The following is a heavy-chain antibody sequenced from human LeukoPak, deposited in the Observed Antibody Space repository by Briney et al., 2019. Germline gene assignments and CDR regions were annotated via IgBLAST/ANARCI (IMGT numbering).Heavy chain of an antibody. V-gene: IGHV4-4*07. CDR3: ASLMVRGVLGAFDI. Sequence: PSETLSLTCTVSGGSISSYYWSWIRQPAGKGLEWIGRIYTSGSTNYNPSLKSRVTMSVDTSKNQFSLKLSSVTAADTAVYYCASLMVRGVLGAFDIWGQGTMVTVSS. CDR2: IYTSGST. J-gene: IGHJ3*02. D-gene: IGHD3-10*01. CDR1: GGSISSYY.